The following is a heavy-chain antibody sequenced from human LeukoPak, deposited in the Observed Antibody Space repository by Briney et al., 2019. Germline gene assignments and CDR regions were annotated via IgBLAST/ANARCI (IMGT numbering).Heavy chain of an antibody. CDR2: ISTSGST. Sequence: SETLSLTCTVSGGSISSYYWSWIRQPAGKALEWIGRISTSGSTNYNPSLKSRVTISVDTSKNQFSLKLSSVTAADTAVYYCARHLGYCSSTSCYVSAFDIWGQGTMVTVSS. V-gene: IGHV4-4*07. J-gene: IGHJ3*02. D-gene: IGHD2-2*01. CDR3: ARHLGYCSSTSCYVSAFDI. CDR1: GGSISSYY.